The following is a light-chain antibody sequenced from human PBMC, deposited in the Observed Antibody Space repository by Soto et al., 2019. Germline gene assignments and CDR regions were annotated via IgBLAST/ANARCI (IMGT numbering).Light chain of an antibody. CDR1: QSISSY. CDR2: AAS. CDR3: QRSYSTPLT. Sequence: DIQMTQSPSSLSASVGDRVTITYRASQSISSYLNWYQQKPGKAPKLLIYAASSLQSGVPSRFSGSGSGTDFTLTISSLQPEDFATYYCQRSYSTPLTFGQGTKVEIK. V-gene: IGKV1-39*01. J-gene: IGKJ1*01.